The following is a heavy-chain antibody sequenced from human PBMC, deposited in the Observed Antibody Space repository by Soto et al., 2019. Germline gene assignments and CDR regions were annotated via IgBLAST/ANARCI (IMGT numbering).Heavy chain of an antibody. Sequence: ETLSLTCTVSGGSISSYYWSWIRQPPGKGLEWIGYIYYSGSTNYNPSLKSRVTISVDTSTSTVFMELTSLRSADTAVYYCARGGHIAVVTDSFDSWGQGTLVTVSS. CDR1: GGSISSYY. CDR3: ARGGHIAVVTDSFDS. D-gene: IGHD2-21*02. V-gene: IGHV4-59*03. J-gene: IGHJ4*02. CDR2: IYYSGST.